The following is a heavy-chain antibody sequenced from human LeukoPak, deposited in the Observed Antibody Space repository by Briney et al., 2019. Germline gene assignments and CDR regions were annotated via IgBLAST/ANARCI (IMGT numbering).Heavy chain of an antibody. CDR2: ISGSGGST. D-gene: IGHD6-13*01. Sequence: GSLRLSCAASGFTFSSYAMSWVRQAPGKGLEWVSAISGSGGSTYYADSVKGRFTISRDNSKNTLYLQMNSLRAEDTAVYYCAKDGRAAAGPVYYYYGMDVWGQGTTVTVSS. CDR3: AKDGRAAAGPVYYYYGMDV. J-gene: IGHJ6*02. V-gene: IGHV3-23*01. CDR1: GFTFSSYA.